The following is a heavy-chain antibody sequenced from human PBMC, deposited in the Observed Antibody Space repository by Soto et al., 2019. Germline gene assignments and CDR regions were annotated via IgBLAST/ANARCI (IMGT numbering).Heavy chain of an antibody. V-gene: IGHV3-30*18. CDR1: GFTFSSYG. CDR3: AKDRNYYGSGRGPFAY. J-gene: IGHJ4*02. CDR2: ISYDGSNK. Sequence: QVQLVESGGGVVQPGRSLRLSCAASGFTFSSYGMHWVRQAPGKGLEWVAVISYDGSNKYYADSVKGRFTISRDNSKNTLYLQMNSLRAEDTAVYYCAKDRNYYGSGRGPFAYWGQGTLVTVSS. D-gene: IGHD3-10*01.